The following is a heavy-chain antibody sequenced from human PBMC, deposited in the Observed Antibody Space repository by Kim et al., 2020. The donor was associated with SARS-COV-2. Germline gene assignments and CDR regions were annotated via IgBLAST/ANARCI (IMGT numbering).Heavy chain of an antibody. D-gene: IGHD3-22*01. CDR2: ISAYNGNT. J-gene: IGHJ6*02. Sequence: ASVKVSCKASGYTFTSYGISWVRQAPGQGLEWMGWISAYNGNTNYAQKLQGRVTMTTDTSTSTAYMELRSLRSDDTAVYYCARDGDYYDSSGYSGRKSYYYYYGMDVWGQGTTVTVSS. CDR1: GYTFTSYG. CDR3: ARDGDYYDSSGYSGRKSYYYYYGMDV. V-gene: IGHV1-18*04.